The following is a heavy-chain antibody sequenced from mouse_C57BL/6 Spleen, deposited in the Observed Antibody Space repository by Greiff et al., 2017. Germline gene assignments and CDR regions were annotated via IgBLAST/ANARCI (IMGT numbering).Heavy chain of an antibody. CDR2: INPSTGGT. D-gene: IGHD2-4*01. Sequence: VQLQQSGPELVQPGASVKISCKASGYSFTGYYMNWVKQSPEKSLEWIGEINPSTGGTTYNQKFKAKATLTVDKSSSTAYMQLKSLTSEDSAVYYCARGGSDSYYFDYWGQGTTLTVSS. V-gene: IGHV1-42*01. CDR1: GYSFTGYY. CDR3: ARGGSDSYYFDY. J-gene: IGHJ2*01.